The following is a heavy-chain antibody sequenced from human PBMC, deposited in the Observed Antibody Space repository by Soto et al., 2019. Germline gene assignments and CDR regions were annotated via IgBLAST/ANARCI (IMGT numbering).Heavy chain of an antibody. J-gene: IGHJ5*02. Sequence: SETLSLTCAVYGGSFSGYYWSWIRQPPGKGLEWIGEINHSGSTNYNPSLKSRVTISVDTSKNQFSLKLSSVTAADTAVYYCARGGHCSGGSCHSSCFDPWGQGTLVTLSS. V-gene: IGHV4-34*01. CDR1: GGSFSGYY. D-gene: IGHD2-15*01. CDR2: INHSGST. CDR3: ARGGHCSGGSCHSSCFDP.